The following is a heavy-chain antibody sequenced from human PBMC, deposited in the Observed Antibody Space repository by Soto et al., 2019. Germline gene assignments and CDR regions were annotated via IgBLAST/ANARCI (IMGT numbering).Heavy chain of an antibody. V-gene: IGHV3-23*01. D-gene: IGHD3-10*01. Sequence: EVQLLESGGDLGQPGGSLRLSCAVSGFTFSNYVMNWVRQAPGKGLEWVSTITGSGDNMFYANSVKGRFTISRDNSKNTLYLQMNSLTAEDTAVYYCAKQGPDETTAWLGDYWGQGTLVTVSS. J-gene: IGHJ4*02. CDR2: ITGSGDNM. CDR3: AKQGPDETTAWLGDY. CDR1: GFTFSNYV.